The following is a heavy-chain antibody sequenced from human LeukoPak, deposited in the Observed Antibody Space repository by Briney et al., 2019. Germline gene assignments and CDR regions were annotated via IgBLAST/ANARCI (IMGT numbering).Heavy chain of an antibody. CDR3: TTRYSGSKVVDY. D-gene: IGHD1-26*01. CDR1: GFTFSNAW. V-gene: IGHV3-15*01. Sequence: PGGSLRLSCAASGFTFSNAWMSWVRQAPGKGLEWVGRIKSKTDGGTTDYAAPVKGRFTISRDDSKNTLYLQMNSLKTEDTAVYYCTTRYSGSKVVDYWGQGTLVTVSS. J-gene: IGHJ4*02. CDR2: IKSKTDGGTT.